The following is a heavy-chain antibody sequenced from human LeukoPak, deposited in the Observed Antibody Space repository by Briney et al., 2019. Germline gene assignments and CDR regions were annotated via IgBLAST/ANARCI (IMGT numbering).Heavy chain of an antibody. J-gene: IGHJ4*02. D-gene: IGHD4-17*01. CDR1: GFTFSNYE. CDR2: ISSSGTLM. Sequence: PGGSLRLSCAASGFTFSNYEMNWVRQAPGKGLEWVSYISSSGTLMFYSDSVKGRLTISRDNASVSLQMNSLRAEDTALYYCARSITDYGDYDSPFFDYWGQGTLVTVSS. V-gene: IGHV3-48*03. CDR3: ARSITDYGDYDSPFFDY.